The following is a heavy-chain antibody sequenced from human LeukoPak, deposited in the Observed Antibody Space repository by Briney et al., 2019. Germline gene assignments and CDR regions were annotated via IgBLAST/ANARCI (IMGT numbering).Heavy chain of an antibody. Sequence: ASVKVSCKASGYTFTSYAMNWVRQAPGQGLEWMGWINTNTGNPTYAQGFTGRFVFSLDTSVSTAYLQISSLKAEDTAVYYCARDLEMSSLWSFYDYWGQGTLATVSS. CDR2: INTNTGNP. CDR3: ARDLEMSSLWSFYDY. D-gene: IGHD3-3*01. V-gene: IGHV7-4-1*02. J-gene: IGHJ4*02. CDR1: GYTFTSYA.